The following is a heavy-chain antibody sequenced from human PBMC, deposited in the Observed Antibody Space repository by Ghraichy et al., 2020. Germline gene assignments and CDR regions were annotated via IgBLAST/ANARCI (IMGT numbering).Heavy chain of an antibody. V-gene: IGHV3-74*01. CDR1: GFTFSTYW. CDR3: TSNGITNHGSAFDF. J-gene: IGHJ3*01. CDR2: INSEGSDT. D-gene: IGHD1-14*01. Sequence: GGSLRLSCAASGFTFSTYWMHWVRQAPGKGLVWVSQINSEGSDTTYADSVKGRFTISRDNAKNTLYLQMNSLRPEDTAVYYCTSNGITNHGSAFDFWGRGTMVTVSS.